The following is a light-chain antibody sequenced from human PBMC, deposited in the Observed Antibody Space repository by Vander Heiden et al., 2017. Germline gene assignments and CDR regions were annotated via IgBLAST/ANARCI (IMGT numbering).Light chain of an antibody. CDR2: EGS. J-gene: IGLJ3*02. Sequence: QSALTQPASLSASPGRSITIARTGTSSDVGGYNLFSWYQQHPGKAPKLMIDEGSKRPSGFSNRFSGSKSSNAASLTISGLQAEEDADYYCSSYTSSSTWVFGGGTKLTVL. CDR1: SSDVGGYNL. V-gene: IGLV2-14*01. CDR3: SSYTSSSTWV.